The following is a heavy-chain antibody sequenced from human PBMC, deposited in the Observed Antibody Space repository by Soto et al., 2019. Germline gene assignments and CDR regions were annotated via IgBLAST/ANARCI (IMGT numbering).Heavy chain of an antibody. V-gene: IGHV3-30*18. Sequence: PGGALRVSGAASVFSFTNTGMHWVRQAPGKGLEWVAIISYDGSKKYYADSVKGRFTISRDNSKNTLYLQMNSLRVEDTAVYYCAKDRVESGLGEIDYWGQGTLVTVSS. CDR2: ISYDGSKK. CDR3: AKDRVESGLGEIDY. J-gene: IGHJ4*02. CDR1: VFSFTNTG. D-gene: IGHD3-16*01.